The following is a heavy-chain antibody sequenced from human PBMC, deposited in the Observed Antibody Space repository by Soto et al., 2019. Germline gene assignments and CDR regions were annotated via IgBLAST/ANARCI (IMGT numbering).Heavy chain of an antibody. CDR1: GGTFSSYA. CDR2: IIPIFGTA. J-gene: IGHJ5*02. V-gene: IGHV1-69*06. D-gene: IGHD2-2*02. CDR3: ARGRYCSSTSCYKLNWFDP. Sequence: GASVKVSCKASGGTFSSYAISWVRQAPGQGLEWMGGIIPIFGTANYAQKFQGRVTITADKSTSTAYMELSSLRSEDTAVYYCARGRYCSSTSCYKLNWFDPWGQGTLVTVSS.